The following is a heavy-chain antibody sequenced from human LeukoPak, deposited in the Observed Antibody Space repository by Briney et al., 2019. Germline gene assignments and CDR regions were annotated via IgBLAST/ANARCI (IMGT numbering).Heavy chain of an antibody. CDR1: GVSISSYY. Sequence: SETLSLTCTVSGVSISSYYWSWIRQPAGKGLEWIGRIYTGGSTNYNPSLKSRVTMSVDTSKNQFSLKLSSVTAADTAAYYCARVVKGVRGVISYYYYMDVWGKGTTVTISS. D-gene: IGHD3-10*01. CDR2: IYTGGST. V-gene: IGHV4-4*07. CDR3: ARVVKGVRGVISYYYYMDV. J-gene: IGHJ6*03.